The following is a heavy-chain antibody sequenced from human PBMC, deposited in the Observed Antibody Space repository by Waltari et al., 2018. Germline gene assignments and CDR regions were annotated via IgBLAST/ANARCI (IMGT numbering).Heavy chain of an antibody. CDR3: TTDRGISVRPLFDR. CDR1: GLSVSNAW. Sequence: EVQLAESGGGLVKPGGSLRLSCAISGLSVSNAWMGWVRQAPGKGLEGIGRLKSKSAGGTTDFAAPVQGRFTISRDDSKNTMNLQMNSLKTEDAAVYYCTTDRGISVRPLFDRWGRGTLVTVSS. CDR2: LKSKSAGGTT. V-gene: IGHV3-15*01. J-gene: IGHJ5*02. D-gene: IGHD6-6*01.